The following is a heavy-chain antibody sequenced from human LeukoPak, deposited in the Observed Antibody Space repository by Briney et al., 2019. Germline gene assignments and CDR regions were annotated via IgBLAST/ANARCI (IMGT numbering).Heavy chain of an antibody. CDR1: GFTFSSYA. J-gene: IGHJ4*02. D-gene: IGHD3-22*01. CDR3: AKATYYYDSSGYYTHLDY. Sequence: GGSLRLSCAASGFTFSSYAMSWVRQAPGKGLEWVSAISGSGGSTYYADSVKGRFTISRDNSKNTLYLQMNSLRAEDTAVYYCAKATYYYDSSGYYTHLDYWGQGTLVTVSS. V-gene: IGHV3-23*01. CDR2: ISGSGGST.